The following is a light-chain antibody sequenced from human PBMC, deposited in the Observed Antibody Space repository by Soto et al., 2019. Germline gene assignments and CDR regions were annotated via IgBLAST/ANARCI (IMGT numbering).Light chain of an antibody. CDR1: QSVSSY. CDR3: HQHQSWRRT. CDR2: LTS. V-gene: IGKV3-11*01. Sequence: LPHAPATRPLFIGARATLSCRASQSVSSYLAWYKQKPGQAPRLLIYLTSNRAAGGPSRFSPWGSETDFTPIISVVHPEDVVVYCRHQHQSWRRTFGQGT. J-gene: IGKJ5*01.